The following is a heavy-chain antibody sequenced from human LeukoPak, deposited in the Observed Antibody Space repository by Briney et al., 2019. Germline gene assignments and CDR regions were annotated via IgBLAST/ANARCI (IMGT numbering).Heavy chain of an antibody. V-gene: IGHV3-7*01. J-gene: IGHJ4*02. CDR3: GRMLDNSGWYFDS. CDR1: GFTFSGYW. CDR2: IKQDGSKK. D-gene: IGHD6-19*01. Sequence: GGSLRLSCAASGFTFSGYWMSWVRQAPGKGLEWVANIKQDGSKKNYLDSVKGRFTISRDSAKNSLYLLMNSLRAEDTAVYYCGRMLDNSGWYFDSWGPGTLVTVSS.